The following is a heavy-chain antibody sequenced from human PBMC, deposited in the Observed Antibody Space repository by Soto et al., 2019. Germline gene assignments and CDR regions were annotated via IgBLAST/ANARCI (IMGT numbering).Heavy chain of an antibody. J-gene: IGHJ6*02. D-gene: IGHD5-18*01. V-gene: IGHV5-51*01. CDR2: IYPGDSDT. Sequence: GESLKISCNGSGYSFTSYWIGWVRQMPWKGLEWMGIIYPGDSDTRYSPSFQGQVTISADKSISTAYLQWSSLKASDTAMYYCARSVGYSYATEYYYYGMDVWGQGTTVTVSS. CDR1: GYSFTSYW. CDR3: ARSVGYSYATEYYYYGMDV.